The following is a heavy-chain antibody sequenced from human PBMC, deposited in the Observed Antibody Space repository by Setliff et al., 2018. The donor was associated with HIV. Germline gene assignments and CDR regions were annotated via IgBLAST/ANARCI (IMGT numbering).Heavy chain of an antibody. CDR3: ANFLPDTAAAGPRFDY. CDR1: GGSFSGFY. V-gene: IGHV4-34*01. D-gene: IGHD6-13*01. Sequence: SETLSLTCTVSGGSFSGFYWSWIRQPPGKGLEWIGEINHSGSTTYNPSLKSRVTISVDTSKNHFSLKLSSVTAADTAVYYCANFLPDTAAAGPRFDYWGQGTLVTVSS. J-gene: IGHJ4*02. CDR2: INHSGST.